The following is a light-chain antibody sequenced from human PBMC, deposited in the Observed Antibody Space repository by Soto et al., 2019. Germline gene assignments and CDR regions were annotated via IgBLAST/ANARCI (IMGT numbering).Light chain of an antibody. CDR2: GAS. CDR1: QSVSSN. J-gene: IGKJ2*01. CDR3: QQYNNWPRMYT. V-gene: IGKV3-15*01. Sequence: EIVMTQSPATLSVSPGERATLSSSASQSVSSNLAWYQQKPGQAPRLLIYGASTRATGIPARFSGSGSGTEFTLTISSLQSQDFAVYYCQQYNNWPRMYTFGQGTKLEIK.